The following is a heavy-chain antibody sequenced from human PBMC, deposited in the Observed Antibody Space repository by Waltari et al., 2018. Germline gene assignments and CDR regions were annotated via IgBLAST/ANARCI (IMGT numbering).Heavy chain of an antibody. V-gene: IGHV3-7*01. CDR1: GFTFSNYW. CDR2: IKQDGSES. Sequence: EVQLVESGGGLVQAGGSLRLYCAASGFTFSNYWMDWVRQAPGKGLEWVANIKQDGSESHYVDSVKGRFTISRDNAQNLLYLQINSLRDEDTAVYYCSVSLNHWGQGTLVTVSS. CDR3: SVSLNH. J-gene: IGHJ5*02.